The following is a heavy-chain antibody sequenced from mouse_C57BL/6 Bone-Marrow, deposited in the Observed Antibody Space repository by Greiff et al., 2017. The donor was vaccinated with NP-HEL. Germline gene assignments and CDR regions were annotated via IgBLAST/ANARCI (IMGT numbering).Heavy chain of an antibody. CDR2: IRNKANGYTT. Sequence: EVKLVESGGGLVQPGGSLSLSCAASGFTFTDYYMSWVRQPPGKALEWLGFIRNKANGYTTEYSASVKGRLTISRDTSQSILYLQMNALRAEDSAAYYCARCNPGSLWYFDVWGTGTTVTVSS. CDR3: ARCNPGSLWYFDV. V-gene: IGHV7-3*01. J-gene: IGHJ1*03. CDR1: GFTFTDYY.